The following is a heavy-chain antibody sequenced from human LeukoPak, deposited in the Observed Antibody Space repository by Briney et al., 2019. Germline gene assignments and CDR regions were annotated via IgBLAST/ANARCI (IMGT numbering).Heavy chain of an antibody. J-gene: IGHJ6*03. CDR1: GYTFTCYY. Sequence: ASVKVSCKASGYTFTCYYMHWVRQAPGQGLEWMGWINPNSGGTNYAQKFQGRVTMTRDTSISTAYMELSRLRSDDTAVYYCARGGTSGWGYYYYMDVWGKGTTVTVSS. CDR2: INPNSGGT. D-gene: IGHD6-19*01. V-gene: IGHV1-2*02. CDR3: ARGGTSGWGYYYYMDV.